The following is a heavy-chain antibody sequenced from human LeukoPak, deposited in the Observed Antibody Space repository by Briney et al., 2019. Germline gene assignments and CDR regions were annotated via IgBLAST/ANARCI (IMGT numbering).Heavy chain of an antibody. CDR1: GYTFTSDG. V-gene: IGHV1-18*01. CDR2: ISAYNGNT. CDR3: AREGLPTTWRYYYYMDV. Sequence: EASVKVSCKASGYTFTSDGISWVRQAPGQGLEWMGWISAYNGNTNYAQKLQGRVTMTTDTSTSTAYMELRSLRSDDTAVYYCAREGLPTTWRYYYYMDVWGKGTTVTVSS. J-gene: IGHJ6*03. D-gene: IGHD4-17*01.